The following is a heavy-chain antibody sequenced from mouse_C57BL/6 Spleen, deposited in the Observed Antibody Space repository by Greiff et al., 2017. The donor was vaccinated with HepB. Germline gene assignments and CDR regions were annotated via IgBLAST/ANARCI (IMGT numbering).Heavy chain of an antibody. V-gene: IGHV1-50*01. CDR1: GYTFTSYW. Sequence: QVQLQQPGAELVKPGASVKLSCKASGYTFTSYWMQWVKQRPGQGLEWIGEIDPSDSYTNYNQKLKGKATLTVDTSSSTAYMQLSSLTSEDSAVYYCARGLGEEIVWYFDVWGTGTTVTVSS. J-gene: IGHJ1*03. D-gene: IGHD3-3*01. CDR2: IDPSDSYT. CDR3: ARGLGEEIVWYFDV.